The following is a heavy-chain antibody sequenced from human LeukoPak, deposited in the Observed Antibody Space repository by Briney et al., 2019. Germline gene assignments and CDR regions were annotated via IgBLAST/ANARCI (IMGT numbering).Heavy chain of an antibody. J-gene: IGHJ4*02. V-gene: IGHV3-7*01. CDR2: IKQDGSDK. Sequence: PGGSVRLSCAASGFTFTFYWMSWVRQAPGKGLEWVANIKQDGSDKYYVGSVKGRFTISRDNSKNSLYLQMNSLRAADTAFYFCARHSNKYDFDSSGHYRSFDYWGQGTLVSVSS. CDR1: GFTFTFYW. CDR3: ARHSNKYDFDSSGHYRSFDY. D-gene: IGHD3-22*01.